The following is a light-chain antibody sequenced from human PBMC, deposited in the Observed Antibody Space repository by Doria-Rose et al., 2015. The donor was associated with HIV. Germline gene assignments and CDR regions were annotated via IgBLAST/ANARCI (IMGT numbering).Light chain of an antibody. CDR2: DGS. CDR3: HQYGTSWT. J-gene: IGKJ1*01. CDR1: QSFSSTY. Sequence: TQSPGTLSLSPGERATLSCRASQSFSSTYLAWYQQKPGQAPSLLIYDGSTRATGIPDRFSASGSGTDFTLTTNRLEPEDFALYYCHQYGTSWTFGQGTKVGI. V-gene: IGKV3-20*01.